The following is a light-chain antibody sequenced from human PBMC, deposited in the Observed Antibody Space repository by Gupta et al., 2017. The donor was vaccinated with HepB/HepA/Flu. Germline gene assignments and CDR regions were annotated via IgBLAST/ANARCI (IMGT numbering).Light chain of an antibody. Sequence: VLTQPPATLSLSPGERATLSCRASQSVSSLLAWYQQKPGQVPRLVIYDASNRATGIPARFSGSGSGTDFTLTISSLEPEDFAVYYCQQRSNWPRITFGQGTRLEIK. V-gene: IGKV3-11*01. J-gene: IGKJ5*01. CDR1: QSVSSL. CDR3: QQRSNWPRIT. CDR2: DAS.